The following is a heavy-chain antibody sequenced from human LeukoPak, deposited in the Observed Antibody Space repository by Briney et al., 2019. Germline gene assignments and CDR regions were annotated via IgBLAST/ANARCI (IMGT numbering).Heavy chain of an antibody. V-gene: IGHV3-23*01. CDR2: ISGSGGST. Sequence: PGGSLRLSCAASGFTFSSYGMHWVRQAPGKGLEWVSAISGSGGSTYYADSVKGRFTISRDNSKNTLYLQMNSLRAEDTAVYYCAKVHLGGYYFDYWGQGTLVTVSS. J-gene: IGHJ4*02. CDR1: GFTFSSYG. CDR3: AKVHLGGYYFDY.